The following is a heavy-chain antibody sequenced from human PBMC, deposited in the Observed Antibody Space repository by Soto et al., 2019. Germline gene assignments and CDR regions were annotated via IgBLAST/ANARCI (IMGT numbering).Heavy chain of an antibody. CDR3: ARDYDFWSGAVYYYYGMDV. Sequence: SETLSLTCTVSGGAISSYYWSWIRQPAGKGLEWIGRIYTSGSTNYNPSLKSRVTMSVDTSKNQFSLKLSSVTAADTAVYYCARDYDFWSGAVYYYYGMDVWGQGTTVTVSS. V-gene: IGHV4-4*07. D-gene: IGHD3-3*01. CDR2: IYTSGST. J-gene: IGHJ6*02. CDR1: GGAISSYY.